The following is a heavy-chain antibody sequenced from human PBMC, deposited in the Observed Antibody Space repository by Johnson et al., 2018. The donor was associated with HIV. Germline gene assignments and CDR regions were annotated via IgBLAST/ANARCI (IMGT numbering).Heavy chain of an antibody. CDR2: IQYDGTNK. Sequence: QVQLVESGGGLVQPGGSLRLSCAASGFTFSSYAMSWVRQVPGNGLEWVTFIQYDGTNKYYADSVKGRFTISRDNSKNTLYLQMNSLRAEDTAVYYCAKERGITIFGEPPNDAFDIWGQGTMVTVSS. CDR3: AKERGITIFGEPPNDAFDI. V-gene: IGHV3-30*02. J-gene: IGHJ3*02. CDR1: GFTFSSYA. D-gene: IGHD3-3*01.